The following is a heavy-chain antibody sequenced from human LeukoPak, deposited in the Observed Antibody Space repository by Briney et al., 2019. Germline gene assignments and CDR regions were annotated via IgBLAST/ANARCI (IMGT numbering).Heavy chain of an antibody. D-gene: IGHD3-22*01. CDR1: GGSFSGYY. CDR2: INHSGST. V-gene: IGHV4-34*01. J-gene: IGHJ4*02. Sequence: SETLSLTCAVYGGSFSGYYWSWIRQPPGKGLEWIGEINHSGSTNYNPSLKSRVTISVDTSKNQFSLKQSSVTAADTAVYYCARVYDSSGYYLDYWGQGTLVTVSS. CDR3: ARVYDSSGYYLDY.